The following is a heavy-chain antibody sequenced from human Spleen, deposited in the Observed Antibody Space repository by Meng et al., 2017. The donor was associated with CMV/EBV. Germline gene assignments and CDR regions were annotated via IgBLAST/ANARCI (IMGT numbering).Heavy chain of an antibody. CDR3: APGFASS. Sequence: GGSLRLSCTASGFTFSNYWMSWVRQAPGKGLEWVANIKQDGNEKFYVDSVKGRFTISRDNVKNTVYLQMNSLRAEDTAMYFCAPGFASSWGQGTLVTVSS. J-gene: IGHJ1*01. CDR2: IKQDGNEK. D-gene: IGHD3-16*01. CDR1: GFTFSNYW. V-gene: IGHV3-7*01.